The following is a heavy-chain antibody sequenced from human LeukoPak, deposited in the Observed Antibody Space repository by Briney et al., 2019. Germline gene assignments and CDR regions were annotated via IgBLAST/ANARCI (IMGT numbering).Heavy chain of an antibody. J-gene: IGHJ4*02. CDR3: ARTWIQVWCPDFDY. CDR2: INPNSGGT. D-gene: IGHD5-18*01. Sequence: ASVKVPCKASGYTFTDYYMHWVRQAPGQGLEWMGWINPNSGGTNYAQKFQGRVTMTRDTSITTAYMELSGLRSDDTAVYYCARTWIQVWCPDFDYWGQGSLVTVSS. CDR1: GYTFTDYY. V-gene: IGHV1-2*02.